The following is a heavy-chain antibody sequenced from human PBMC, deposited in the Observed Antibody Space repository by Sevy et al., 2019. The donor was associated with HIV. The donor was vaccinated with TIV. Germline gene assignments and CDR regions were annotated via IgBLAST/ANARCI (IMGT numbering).Heavy chain of an antibody. D-gene: IGHD5-12*01. CDR1: GGSISAYY. Sequence: SETLSLTCTVSGGSISAYYWSWIRQPPGKALEYIGYIYYTGSTNYNPSLENRVTMSVDTSKNQFSLKLNTVTAADTAVYYCTRAPPVRSGDDSLNWFDPWGQGTLVTVSS. CDR3: TRAPPVRSGDDSLNWFDP. V-gene: IGHV4-59*01. CDR2: IYYTGST. J-gene: IGHJ5*02.